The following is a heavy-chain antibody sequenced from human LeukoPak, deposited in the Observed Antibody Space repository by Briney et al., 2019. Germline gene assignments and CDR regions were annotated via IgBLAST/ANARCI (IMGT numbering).Heavy chain of an antibody. CDR1: GFTFSSYG. CDR2: ISYDGSNK. Sequence: GGSLRLSCAASGFTFSSYGMHWVRQAPGKGLEWVAVISYDGSNKYYADSVKGRFTISRDNSKNTLYLQMNSLRAEDTAVYYCAKDLYSSSWYRGYYYYFYGMDVWGQGTTVTVSS. V-gene: IGHV3-30*18. CDR3: AKDLYSSSWYRGYYYYFYGMDV. D-gene: IGHD6-13*01. J-gene: IGHJ6*02.